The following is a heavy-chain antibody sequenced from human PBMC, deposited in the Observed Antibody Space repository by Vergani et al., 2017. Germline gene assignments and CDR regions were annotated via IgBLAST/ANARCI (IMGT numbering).Heavy chain of an antibody. J-gene: IGHJ4*02. CDR2: ISSSSSYI. CDR3: AGLCGGDCYFPDY. D-gene: IGHD2-21*02. Sequence: EVQLVESGGGLVKPGGSLRLSCAASGFMFSSYSMNWVRQAPGKGLEWVSSISSSSSYIYYADSVKGRFTIYRDNAKNSLYLQMNSLRAEDTAVYYCAGLCGGDCYFPDYWGQGTLVTVSS. V-gene: IGHV3-21*01. CDR1: GFMFSSYS.